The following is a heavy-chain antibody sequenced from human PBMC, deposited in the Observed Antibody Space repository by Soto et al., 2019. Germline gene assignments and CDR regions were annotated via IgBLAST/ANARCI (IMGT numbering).Heavy chain of an antibody. J-gene: IGHJ6*02. D-gene: IGHD2-8*01. CDR2: INPKSGGT. Sequence: ASVKVSCKASGYSFTDYHIHWVRQAPGQGLEWLGRINPKSGGTSTAQKFQGWVTMTTDTSISTASMELTRLTSDYTAINYCARGDSTDCSNGVCSFFYNHDMDVWGQGTTVTVSS. CDR1: GYSFTDYH. CDR3: ARGDSTDCSNGVCSFFYNHDMDV. V-gene: IGHV1-2*04.